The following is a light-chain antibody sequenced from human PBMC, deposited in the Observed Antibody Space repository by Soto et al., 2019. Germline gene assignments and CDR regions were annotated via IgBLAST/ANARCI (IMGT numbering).Light chain of an antibody. CDR1: QSVLYSSNNKNY. Sequence: DIVMTQSPDSLAVSLGERATINCKSSQSVLYSSNNKNYLAWYQQKPGQPPKLLIYWASTRESGVPDRFSGSGSGTDFTLTISSLQAEDVALYYCQQYYTSPNTFGQGTKLEIK. CDR2: WAS. J-gene: IGKJ2*01. V-gene: IGKV4-1*01. CDR3: QQYYTSPNT.